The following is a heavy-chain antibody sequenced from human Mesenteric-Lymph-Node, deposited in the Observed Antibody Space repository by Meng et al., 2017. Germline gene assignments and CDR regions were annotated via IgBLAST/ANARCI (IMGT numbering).Heavy chain of an antibody. V-gene: IGHV7-4-1*02. J-gene: IGHJ4*02. CDR1: GYMFTAYA. CDR2: ITTSTGKG. CDR3: ARGASPPYFDS. Sequence: QVHLEPSGSELKKPGASLKVSCQASGYMFTAYALHWVRQAPGQGLEWMGRITTSTGKGTYAQAFTGRFVFSLDTSVSTAYLQISSLKAEDTAVYFCARGASPPYFDSWGQGTLVTVSS.